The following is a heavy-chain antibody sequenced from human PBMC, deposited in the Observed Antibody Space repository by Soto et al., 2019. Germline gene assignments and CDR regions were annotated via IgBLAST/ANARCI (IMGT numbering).Heavy chain of an antibody. CDR1: GGSFSGYY. V-gene: IGHV4-34*01. J-gene: IGHJ4*02. CDR3: ARDPAAGGY. Sequence: KPSETLSLTCAVYGGSFSGYYWSWIRQPPGKGLEWIGEINHSGSTNYNPSLKSRVTISVDTSKNQFSLKLSSVTAADTAVYYCARDPAAGGYWGQGTLVTVSS. CDR2: INHSGST. D-gene: IGHD6-13*01.